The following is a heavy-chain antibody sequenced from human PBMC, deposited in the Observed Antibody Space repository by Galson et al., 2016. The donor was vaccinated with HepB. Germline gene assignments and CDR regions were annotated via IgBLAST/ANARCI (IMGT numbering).Heavy chain of an antibody. D-gene: IGHD2-2*01. CDR3: SRGGEGYCTSPSCPYHYYYGLDV. CDR1: GFTFSSFS. CDR2: ISYYYSDADK. V-gene: IGHV3-30*14. Sequence: SLRLSCAASGFTFSSFSMHWVRQAPGKALEGVSFISYYYSDADKYYTDSVKGRFTVSRDNSKNTLYLQMNSLRAEDTAVYYCSRGGEGYCTSPSCPYHYYYGLDVWGQGTTVTVSS. J-gene: IGHJ6*02.